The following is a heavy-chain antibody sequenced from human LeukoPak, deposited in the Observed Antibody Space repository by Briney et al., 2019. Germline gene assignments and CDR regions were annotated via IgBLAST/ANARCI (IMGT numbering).Heavy chain of an antibody. Sequence: PGGSLRLSCAASRFTFNIFGMHWVRQAPGKGLEWVAVISSDGSNKYYADSVKGRFTISRDNSKDTLYLQMSSLTIEDTAVYYCRAATKYLDYYYDYWGQGTLVTVSS. CDR3: RAATKYLDYYYDY. J-gene: IGHJ4*02. D-gene: IGHD3-22*01. CDR1: RFTFNIFG. V-gene: IGHV3-30*03. CDR2: ISSDGSNK.